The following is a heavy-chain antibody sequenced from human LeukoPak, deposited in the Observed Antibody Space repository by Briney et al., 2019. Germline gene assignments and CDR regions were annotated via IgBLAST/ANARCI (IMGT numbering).Heavy chain of an antibody. D-gene: IGHD6-25*01. CDR1: GGSFSGYY. CDR3: ARVTAYSSENYFDY. CDR2: INHSGST. V-gene: IGHV4-34*01. Sequence: NPSETLSLTCAVYGGSFSGYYWSWIRQPPGKGLEWIGEINHSGSTNYNPSLKSRVTISVDTSKNQFSLKLSSVTAADTAVYYCARVTAYSSENYFDYWGQGTLVTVSS. J-gene: IGHJ4*02.